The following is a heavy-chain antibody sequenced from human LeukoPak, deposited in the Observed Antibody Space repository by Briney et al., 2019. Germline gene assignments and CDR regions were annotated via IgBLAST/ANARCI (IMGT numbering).Heavy chain of an antibody. J-gene: IGHJ5*02. CDR3: ARTSGEAATSNWFDP. CDR2: ISAYNGNT. Sequence: ASVKVSCKASGYTFTSYGISWVRQAPGQGLEWMGWISAYNGNTNYAQKLQGRVTMTTDTSTSTAYMELRSLRSDDTAVYYCARTSGEAATSNWFDPWGQGTLVTVSS. V-gene: IGHV1-18*01. D-gene: IGHD3-16*01. CDR1: GYTFTSYG.